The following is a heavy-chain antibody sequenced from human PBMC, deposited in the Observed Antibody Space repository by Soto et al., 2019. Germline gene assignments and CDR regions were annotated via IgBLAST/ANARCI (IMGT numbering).Heavy chain of an antibody. Sequence: GGSLRLSCAASGFTFSSYAMSWVRQAPGKGLEWVSAISGSGGSTYYADSVKGRFTISRDNSKNTLYLQMNSLRAEDTAVYYCANTDSSGYYMSYWGQGTLVTVSS. CDR1: GFTFSSYA. V-gene: IGHV3-23*01. CDR3: ANTDSSGYYMSY. J-gene: IGHJ4*02. D-gene: IGHD3-22*01. CDR2: ISGSGGST.